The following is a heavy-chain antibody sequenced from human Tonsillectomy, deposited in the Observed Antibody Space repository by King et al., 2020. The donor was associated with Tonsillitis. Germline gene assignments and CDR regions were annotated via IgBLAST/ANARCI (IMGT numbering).Heavy chain of an antibody. D-gene: IGHD3-9*01. J-gene: IGHJ4*02. V-gene: IGHV1-18*04. CDR1: GYMFTKYG. CDR2: INSHNGDT. CDR3: ATDHNILNGYFSPSGF. Sequence: VQLVESGAEVKKPGASVKVSCKAPGYMFTKYGLTWVRQAPGQGLEWMGWINSHNGDTNYAQKFQDRVTMTTDTSATTAYMELRSLRSDDTAVYYCATDHNILNGYFSPSGFWGQGTLVTVSS.